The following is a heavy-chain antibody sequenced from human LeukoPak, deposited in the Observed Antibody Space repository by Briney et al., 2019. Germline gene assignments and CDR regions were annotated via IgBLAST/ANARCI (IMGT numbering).Heavy chain of an antibody. Sequence: ASVNVSCKASGYTFTGYYMHWVRQAPGQGLEWMGWINPNSGGTNYAQKFQGRVTMTRDTSISTAYMELSRLRSDDTAVYYCARESGYSYGTPFDYWGQGTLVTVSS. CDR3: ARESGYSYGTPFDY. CDR1: GYTFTGYY. V-gene: IGHV1-2*02. D-gene: IGHD5-18*01. CDR2: INPNSGGT. J-gene: IGHJ4*02.